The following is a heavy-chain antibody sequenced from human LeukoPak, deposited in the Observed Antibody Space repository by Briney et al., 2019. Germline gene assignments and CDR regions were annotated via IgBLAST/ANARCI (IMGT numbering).Heavy chain of an antibody. CDR1: GGSISSYY. D-gene: IGHD2-21*01. CDR3: ASSCGGACSATSFDY. CDR2: IYTSGST. Sequence: SETLFLTCTVSGGSISSYYWSWIRQPAGKGLEWIGRIYTSGSTNYNPSLKSRVTMSVDTSKNQFSLKLSSVTAADTAVYYCASSCGGACSATSFDYWGQGTLVTVSS. V-gene: IGHV4-4*07. J-gene: IGHJ4*02.